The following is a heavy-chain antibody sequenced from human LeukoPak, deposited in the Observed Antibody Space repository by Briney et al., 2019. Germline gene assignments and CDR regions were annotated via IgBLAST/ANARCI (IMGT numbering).Heavy chain of an antibody. CDR1: GFTFSSYS. V-gene: IGHV3-21*01. D-gene: IGHD3-3*01. CDR2: ISSSSSYI. CDR3: ARDGVVSGFDY. Sequence: GGSLRLSCAASGFTFSSYSMNWVRQAPGKGLEWVSSISSSSSYIYYADSVEGRFTISRDNAKNSLYLQMNSLRAEDTAVYYCARDGVVSGFDYWGQGTLVTVSS. J-gene: IGHJ4*02.